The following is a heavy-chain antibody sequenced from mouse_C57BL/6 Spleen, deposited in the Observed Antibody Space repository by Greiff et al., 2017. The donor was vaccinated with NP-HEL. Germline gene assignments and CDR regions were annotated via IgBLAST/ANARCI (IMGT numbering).Heavy chain of an antibody. D-gene: IGHD1-1*01. J-gene: IGHJ2*01. CDR2: INPYNGDT. CDR3: AFITTVHYFDY. Sequence: EVQLQESGPELVKPGDSVKISCKASGYSFTGYFMNWVMQSHGKSLEWIGRINPYNGDTFYNQKFKGKATLTVDKSSSTAHMELRSLTSEDSAVYYCAFITTVHYFDYWGQGTTLTVSS. CDR1: GYSFTGYF. V-gene: IGHV1-20*01.